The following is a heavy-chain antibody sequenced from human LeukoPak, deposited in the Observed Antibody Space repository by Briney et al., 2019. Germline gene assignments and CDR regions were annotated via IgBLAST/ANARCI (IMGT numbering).Heavy chain of an antibody. J-gene: IGHJ4*02. CDR1: GFTFSSYS. CDR2: ISSSSSYI. CDR3: ARARYYYDSSGYIY. V-gene: IGHV3-21*01. Sequence: PGGSLRLSCAASGFTFSSYSMNWVCQAPGKGMDWVSSISSSSSYIYYADSVKGRLTISRDNAKNSLYLQMNSLIAEDTAVYYCARARYYYDSSGYIYWGQGTLVTVSS. D-gene: IGHD3-22*01.